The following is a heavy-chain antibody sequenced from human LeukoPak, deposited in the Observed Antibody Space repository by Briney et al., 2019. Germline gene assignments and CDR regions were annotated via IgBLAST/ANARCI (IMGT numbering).Heavy chain of an antibody. V-gene: IGHV3-15*01. CDR1: GFIFRDVW. J-gene: IGHJ4*02. CDR3: TTDLDY. CDR2: IKSKSDGGTI. Sequence: PGGSLRLSCAGSGFIFRDVWMSWVRQAPGKRLEWVGRIKSKSDGGTIDYAAPVKGRVTMSRDDSKKTFSLEMNNLKTEDTGVYYCTTDLDYWGQGTLVTVSS.